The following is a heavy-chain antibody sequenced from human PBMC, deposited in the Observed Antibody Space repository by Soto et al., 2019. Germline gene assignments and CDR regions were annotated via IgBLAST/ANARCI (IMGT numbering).Heavy chain of an antibody. V-gene: IGHV3-74*01. CDR1: GFPFRDYW. Sequence: EVQLVESGGALVQPGGSLRLSCAASGFPFRDYWMHWVRQAPGKGLVWVSRIHSDGSSTRYADSVKGRFTISRDNAKSALYLEMTSLRAEDTAVYYCARAGAYLVTHFDRWGPGTLVTVSS. D-gene: IGHD3-3*02. CDR2: IHSDGSST. CDR3: ARAGAYLVTHFDR. J-gene: IGHJ4*02.